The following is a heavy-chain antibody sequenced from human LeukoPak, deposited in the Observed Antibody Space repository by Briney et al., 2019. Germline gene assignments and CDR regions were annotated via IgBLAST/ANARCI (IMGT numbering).Heavy chain of an antibody. CDR1: GGSISSSTFY. CDR3: ARGYYHDF. D-gene: IGHD3-10*01. CDR2: IYYSGST. Sequence: SGTLSLTCTVSGGSISSSTFYWGWIRQPPGMGLEWIGTIYYSGSTYYNPALKSRVTISVDTSKNQFSLRLSSVTAADTAVYYCARGYYHDFWGQGTLVTVSS. J-gene: IGHJ4*02. V-gene: IGHV4-39*01.